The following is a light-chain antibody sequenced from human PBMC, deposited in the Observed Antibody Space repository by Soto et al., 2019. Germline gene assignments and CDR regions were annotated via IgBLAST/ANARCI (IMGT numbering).Light chain of an antibody. CDR2: AAS. V-gene: IGKV1-8*01. J-gene: IGKJ1*01. CDR1: QGISSY. Sequence: AIRMTQPPPSLSASTGDTVTITCRASQGISSYLAWYQQKPGKAPKLLIYAASSLQSGVPSRFSGSGSGTDFTLTISSLQPEDFATYYCQKSYSTPRTFGQGTQVDI. CDR3: QKSYSTPRT.